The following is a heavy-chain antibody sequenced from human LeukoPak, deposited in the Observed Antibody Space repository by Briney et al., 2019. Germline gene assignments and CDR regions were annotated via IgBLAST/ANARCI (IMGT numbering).Heavy chain of an antibody. J-gene: IGHJ4*02. CDR3: ARASHPPFSPEQWLVTHFDY. CDR1: GFTFSSYA. Sequence: GALILSCAASGFTFSSYAMHWVRQAPGKGLEWVAVISYDGSNKYYADSVKGRFTISRDNSKNTLYLQMNSLRAEDTAVYYCARASHPPFSPEQWLVTHFDYWGQGTLVTVSS. D-gene: IGHD6-19*01. CDR2: ISYDGSNK. V-gene: IGHV3-30*04.